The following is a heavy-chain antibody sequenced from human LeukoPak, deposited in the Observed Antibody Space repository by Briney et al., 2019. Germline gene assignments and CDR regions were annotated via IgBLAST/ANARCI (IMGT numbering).Heavy chain of an antibody. D-gene: IGHD1-26*01. CDR3: ARVPRAPLVGA. J-gene: IGHJ4*02. CDR2: ISSSGRTI. V-gene: IGHV3-48*04. Sequence: GGSLRLSCAASGFTFSSYAMSWVRQAPGKGLEWISYISSSGRTIYYADSVKGRFTISRDNVKKSLYLQMNSLRAEDTAVYYCARVPRAPLVGAWGQGTLVTVSS. CDR1: GFTFSSYA.